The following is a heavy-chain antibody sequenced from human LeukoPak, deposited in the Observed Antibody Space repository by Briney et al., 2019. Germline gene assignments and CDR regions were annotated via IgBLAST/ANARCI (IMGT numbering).Heavy chain of an antibody. CDR2: ISAYNGNT. V-gene: IGHV1-18*01. CDR3: ARGDSGYAETTLDY. CDR1: GYSFTTLA. D-gene: IGHD3-22*01. Sequence: ASVKVSCKASGYSFTTLAMNWVRQAPGQGLEWMGWISAYNGNTNYAQKLQGRVTMTTDTSTSTAYMELRSLRSDDTAVYYCARGDSGYAETTLDYWGQGTLVTVSS. J-gene: IGHJ4*02.